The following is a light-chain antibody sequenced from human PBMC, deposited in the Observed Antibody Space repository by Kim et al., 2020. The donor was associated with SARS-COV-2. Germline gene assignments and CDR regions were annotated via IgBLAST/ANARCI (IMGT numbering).Light chain of an antibody. V-gene: IGKV3-11*01. CDR1: HSVSNF. CDR2: DAS. CDR3: QQRSTWPPYS. J-gene: IGKJ2*01. Sequence: EIVLTQSPATLSLSPGERATLSCRASHSVSNFLAWYQHKPGQTPRLLIYDASTRATGIQARFSGSVSGTDFTLTISSREPEDSAVYYCQQRSTWPPYSFVQGTKLEI.